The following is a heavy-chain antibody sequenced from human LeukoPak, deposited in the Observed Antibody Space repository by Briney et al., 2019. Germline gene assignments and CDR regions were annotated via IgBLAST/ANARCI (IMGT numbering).Heavy chain of an antibody. J-gene: IGHJ5*02. V-gene: IGHV3-30*04. Sequence: PGGSLRLSCAASGFTFSSYAMHWVRQAPGKGLEWVAVISYDGSNKYYADSVKGRFTISRDNSKNTLYLQMNSLRAEDTAVYYCARESFPIPPYYYDSSGHNWFDPWGQGTLVTVSS. CDR2: ISYDGSNK. CDR3: ARESFPIPPYYYDSSGHNWFDP. D-gene: IGHD3-22*01. CDR1: GFTFSSYA.